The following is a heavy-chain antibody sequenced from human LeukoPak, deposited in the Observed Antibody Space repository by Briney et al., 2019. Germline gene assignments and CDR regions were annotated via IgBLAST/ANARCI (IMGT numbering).Heavy chain of an antibody. CDR1: GDSVSSESAA. D-gene: IGHD1-26*01. CDR3: ARGRPLVGAAQNAFDI. J-gene: IGHJ3*02. CDR2: IYYRSKWYN. V-gene: IGHV6-1*01. Sequence: SQTPSLTCALSGDSVSSESAARNSIRRSPSRGLEWLGRIYYRSKWYNNYGVSVRSRISINPDTSKNHFTLQLNSVTPEDTAVYYCARGRPLVGAAQNAFDIWGQGTMVTVSS.